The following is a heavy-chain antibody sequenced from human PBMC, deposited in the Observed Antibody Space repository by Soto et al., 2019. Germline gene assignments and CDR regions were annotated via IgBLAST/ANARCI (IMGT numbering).Heavy chain of an antibody. J-gene: IGHJ6*02. CDR2: ISYDGTYK. V-gene: IGHV3-30*14. CDR3: ANEVDVAFSSLQYGMDV. D-gene: IGHD5-12*01. CDR1: GFTFNNFA. Sequence: GGSLRLSCAASGFTFNNFAMHWVRQAPGKGLEWVAFISYDGTYKYYADSVRGRFTVYRDNSKSTLLLQMNSLKFEDTAVYVCANEVDVAFSSLQYGMDVWGQGTTVTVSS.